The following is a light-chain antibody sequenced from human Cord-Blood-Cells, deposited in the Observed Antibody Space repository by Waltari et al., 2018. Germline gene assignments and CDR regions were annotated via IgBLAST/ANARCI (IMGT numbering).Light chain of an antibody. Sequence: EIVMTQSPATLSVSPGERAPLSCRASQSVSSNLAWYQQKPGQAPRLLIYGASTRATGIPARFSGSGSGTEFTLTISSLQSEDFAVYYCQQYNNWPNTFGQGTKLEIK. J-gene: IGKJ2*01. V-gene: IGKV3-15*01. CDR1: QSVSSN. CDR2: GAS. CDR3: QQYNNWPNT.